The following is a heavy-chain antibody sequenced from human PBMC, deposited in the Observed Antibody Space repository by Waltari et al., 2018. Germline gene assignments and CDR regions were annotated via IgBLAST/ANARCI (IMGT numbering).Heavy chain of an antibody. D-gene: IGHD6-19*01. CDR3: ARERKIVVADTSYHGMDV. J-gene: IGHJ6*02. CDR1: GFKFGIYW. V-gene: IGHV3-7*01. CDR2: IKQDGSEK. Sequence: EVQLVESGGGWVQPGGSRRLSCAASGFKFGIYWMSWVRQAPGKGLEWVANIKQDGSEKYYVDSVKGRFTISRDNAKNSLYVQMNSLRAEDTAVYYCARERKIVVADTSYHGMDVWGQGTTVTVSS.